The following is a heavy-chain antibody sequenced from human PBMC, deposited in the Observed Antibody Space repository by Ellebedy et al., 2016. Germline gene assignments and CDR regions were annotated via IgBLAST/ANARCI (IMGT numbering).Heavy chain of an antibody. Sequence: SLKISXVGSGFIFEDYGMHWVRQVPGKGLEWLSGISWNGATIDYADSVKGRFTISRDNAMNSVYLQMDSLTVEDTAVYYCTRDGREWSRDCWGQGTLVTVSS. CDR1: GFIFEDYG. J-gene: IGHJ4*02. CDR2: ISWNGATI. D-gene: IGHD2-8*01. CDR3: TRDGREWSRDC. V-gene: IGHV3-9*01.